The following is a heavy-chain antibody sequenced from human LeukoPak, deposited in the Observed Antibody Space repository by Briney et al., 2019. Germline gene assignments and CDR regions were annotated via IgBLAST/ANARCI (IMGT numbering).Heavy chain of an antibody. V-gene: IGHV1-69*13. CDR2: IIPIFGTA. CDR3: AISKSGEQPNPDAFDI. Sequence: SVKVSCKASGGTFSSYAISWVRQAPGQGLEWMGGIIPIFGTANYAQKFQGRVTITADESTSTAYMELSSLRSEDTAVYYCAISKSGEQPNPDAFDIWGQGTMVTVSS. CDR1: GGTFSSYA. D-gene: IGHD3-10*01. J-gene: IGHJ3*02.